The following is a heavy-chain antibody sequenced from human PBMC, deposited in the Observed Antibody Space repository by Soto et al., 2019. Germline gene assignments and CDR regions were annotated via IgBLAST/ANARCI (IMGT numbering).Heavy chain of an antibody. V-gene: IGHV4-39*01. CDR3: ARHARITNGFDP. D-gene: IGHD1-20*01. CDR1: GGSISSSSYY. Sequence: QLQLQESGPGLVKPSETLSLTCTVSGGSISSSSYYWGWIRQPPGKGLAGIGSIYYSGSTYYNPSPKRPVTISVDTSKNQFSLKLSSVTAADTAVYYCARHARITNGFDPWGPGTLVTVSS. J-gene: IGHJ5*02. CDR2: IYYSGST.